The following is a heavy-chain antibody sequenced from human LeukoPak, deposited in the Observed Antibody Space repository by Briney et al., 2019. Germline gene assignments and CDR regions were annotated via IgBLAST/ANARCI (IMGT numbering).Heavy chain of an antibody. CDR2: VYTSGST. CDR3: ASSSALYGDPAILDY. CDR1: GGSISSHY. J-gene: IGHJ4*02. D-gene: IGHD4-17*01. V-gene: IGHV4-4*07. Sequence: SETLSLTCTVSGGSISSHYWSWIRQPAGKGLEWIGRVYTSGSTNYNPSLTSRVTMSVDTSKNQFSLKLSSVTAADTAVYYCASSSALYGDPAILDYWGQGTLVTVSS.